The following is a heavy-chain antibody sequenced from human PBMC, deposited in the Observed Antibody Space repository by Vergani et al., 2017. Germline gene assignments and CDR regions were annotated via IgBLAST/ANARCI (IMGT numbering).Heavy chain of an antibody. CDR3: ARGRVEWLHYYYMDV. CDR2: IYYSGST. Sequence: QVQLQESGPGLVKPSDTLSLTCAVSGYSISSSNWWGWIRQPPGKGLEWIGYIYYSGSTYYNPSLKSRVTMSVDTSKNQFSLKLSSVTAADTAVYYCARGRVEWLHYYYMDVWGKGTTVTVSS. J-gene: IGHJ6*03. CDR1: GYSISSSNW. D-gene: IGHD3-3*01. V-gene: IGHV4-28*03.